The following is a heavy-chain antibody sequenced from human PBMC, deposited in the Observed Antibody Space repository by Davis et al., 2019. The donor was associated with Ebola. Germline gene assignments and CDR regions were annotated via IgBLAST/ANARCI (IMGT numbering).Heavy chain of an antibody. D-gene: IGHD2-2*01. CDR3: AGTLGYCSSTSCHDYYYYYGMDV. CDR1: GYSFTSYW. CDR2: IDPSDSYT. J-gene: IGHJ6*02. Sequence: GESLKISCKGSGYSFTSYWISWVRQMPGKGLEWMGRIDPSDSYTNYSPSFQGHVTISADKSISTAYLQWSSLKASDTAMYYCAGTLGYCSSTSCHDYYYYYGMDVWGQGTTVTVSS. V-gene: IGHV5-10-1*01.